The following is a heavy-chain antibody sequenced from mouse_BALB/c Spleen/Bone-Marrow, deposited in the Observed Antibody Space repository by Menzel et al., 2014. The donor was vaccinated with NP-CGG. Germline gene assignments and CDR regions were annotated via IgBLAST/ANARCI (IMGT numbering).Heavy chain of an antibody. CDR3: AMLDSSVSNYFDF. Sequence: EVMLVESGGGLVKPGGSLKLACAASGFSFNTYAMSWVRQSPEKRLEWVATINSGGSYTYYPDTVTGRFTISRDNAKNTLYLEMSSLMSEDAAMYYCAMLDSSVSNYFDFWRQGTTLTVSS. D-gene: IGHD3-2*01. CDR2: INSGGSYT. CDR1: GFSFNTYA. V-gene: IGHV5-9-4*01. J-gene: IGHJ2*01.